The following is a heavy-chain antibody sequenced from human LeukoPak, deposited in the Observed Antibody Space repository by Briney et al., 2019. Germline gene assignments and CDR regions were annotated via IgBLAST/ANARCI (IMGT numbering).Heavy chain of an antibody. J-gene: IGHJ6*03. Sequence: GGSLRLSCAASGFTFSSYSMNWVRQAPGKRLEWVSSISSSSSYIYYADSVKGRFTISRDNAKNSLYLQMNSLRAEDTAVYYCARDQDIVVGGKYYYYYMDVWGKGTTVTVSS. D-gene: IGHD2-15*01. CDR2: ISSSSSYI. V-gene: IGHV3-21*01. CDR1: GFTFSSYS. CDR3: ARDQDIVVGGKYYYYYMDV.